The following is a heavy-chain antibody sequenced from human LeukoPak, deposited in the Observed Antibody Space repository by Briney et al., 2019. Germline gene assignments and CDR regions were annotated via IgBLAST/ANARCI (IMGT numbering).Heavy chain of an antibody. D-gene: IGHD6-19*01. CDR2: VSYDGSNK. Sequence: PGGSLRLSCAASGFTFSNYAMHWVRQAPGKGLEWVAVVSYDGSNKYYADSVKGRFTISRDNSKNTLYLQMNSLRAEDTAVYYCARDHSSGWYSDYFDYWGQGTLVTVSS. V-gene: IGHV3-30-3*01. CDR3: ARDHSSGWYSDYFDY. CDR1: GFTFSNYA. J-gene: IGHJ4*02.